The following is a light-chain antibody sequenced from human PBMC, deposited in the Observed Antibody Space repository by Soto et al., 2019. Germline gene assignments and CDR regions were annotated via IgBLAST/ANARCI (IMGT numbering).Light chain of an antibody. V-gene: IGLV2-18*01. CDR3: AAWDDSLSGYV. CDR2: EVS. J-gene: IGLJ1*01. CDR1: SSDVGSYNR. Sequence: QSALTQPPSVSGSPGQSVTISCTGTSSDVGSYNRVSWYQQPPGTAPKLMIYEVSNRPSGVPDRFSGSKSGTSASLAISGLRSEDEADYYCAAWDDSLSGYVFGTGTKLTVL.